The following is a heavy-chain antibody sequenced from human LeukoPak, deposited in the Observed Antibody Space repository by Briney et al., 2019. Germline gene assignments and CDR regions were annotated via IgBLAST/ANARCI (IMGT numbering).Heavy chain of an antibody. V-gene: IGHV4-34*01. D-gene: IGHD3-16*02. CDR3: ARLLPYYDYVWGSYRYKNWFDP. CDR2: INHSGST. J-gene: IGHJ5*02. Sequence: SETLSLTCAVYGGSFSGYYWSWIRQPPGKGLEWIGEINHSGSTNYNPSLKSRVTISVDTSKNQFSLKLSSVTAADTAVYYCARLLPYYDYVWGSYRYKNWFDPWGQGALVTVSS. CDR1: GGSFSGYY.